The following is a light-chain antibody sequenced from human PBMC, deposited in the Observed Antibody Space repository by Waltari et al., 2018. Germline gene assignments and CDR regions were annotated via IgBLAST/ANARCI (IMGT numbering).Light chain of an antibody. CDR3: QQSYSTPFT. J-gene: IGKJ3*01. V-gene: IGKV1-39*01. CDR2: AAS. CDR1: QSISTY. Sequence: DIQMTQSPSSLAASVGDRVTITCRASQSISTYVNWYQQKPGKVPKVLIYAASSLHSGVPSRFIGSGSGTDFTLTISSLQPEDFATYYCQQSYSTPFTFGPGTIVDIK.